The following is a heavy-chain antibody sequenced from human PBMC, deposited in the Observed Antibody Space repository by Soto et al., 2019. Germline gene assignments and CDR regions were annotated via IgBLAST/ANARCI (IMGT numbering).Heavy chain of an antibody. CDR1: GGAISSSKW. Sequence: QVQLQESGPGLVKPSGTLSLTCAVSGGAISSSKWWSWVRQPPGKGLEWIGEIYQSGSTNYNPSLGCRVRMSVDKSRNQFSLKLTSVSAADTAVYYCARASATIAAAAIFDYWGQGTLVTVSS. D-gene: IGHD6-13*01. J-gene: IGHJ4*02. CDR3: ARASATIAAAAIFDY. CDR2: IYQSGST. V-gene: IGHV4-4*02.